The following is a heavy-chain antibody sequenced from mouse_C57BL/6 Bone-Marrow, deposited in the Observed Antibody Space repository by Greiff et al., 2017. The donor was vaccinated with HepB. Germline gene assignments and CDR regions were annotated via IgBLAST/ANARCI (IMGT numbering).Heavy chain of an antibody. CDR1: GYTFTSYW. CDR3: ARFPFYEDY. J-gene: IGHJ4*01. Sequence: VQLQQSGAELAKPGASVKLSCKATGYTFTSYWMHGVKKRPGRGLEWIGYINPSSGYTKYNQKVKDKATLTAGKSSSTAYMQLSSLTYEDSAVYYCARFPFYEDYWGQGTSVTVSS. D-gene: IGHD1-1*01. V-gene: IGHV1-7*01. CDR2: INPSSGYT.